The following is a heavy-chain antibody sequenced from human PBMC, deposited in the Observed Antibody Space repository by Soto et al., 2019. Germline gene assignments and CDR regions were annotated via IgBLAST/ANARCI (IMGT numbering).Heavy chain of an antibody. Sequence: QVQLQESGPGLVKPSQTLSLTCTVSGDSISSGDYYWSWIRQPPGKGLEWIGYIYYSGSTYYNPSLKRRVTISVDTSKNQFSLKLSSVTAADTAVYYCARDIVLVPFFFGYYGMDVWGQGTTVTVSS. CDR1: GDSISSGDYY. D-gene: IGHD2-2*01. CDR3: ARDIVLVPFFFGYYGMDV. J-gene: IGHJ6*02. CDR2: IYYSGST. V-gene: IGHV4-30-4*01.